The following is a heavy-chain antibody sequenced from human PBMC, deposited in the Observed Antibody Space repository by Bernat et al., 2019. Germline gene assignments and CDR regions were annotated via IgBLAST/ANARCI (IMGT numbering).Heavy chain of an antibody. D-gene: IGHD4-17*01. CDR2: ISYDGSNK. J-gene: IGHJ6*02. Sequence: QVQLVESGGGVVQPGRSLRLSCAASGFTFSSYAMHWVRPAPGKGLEGVAVISYDGSNKYYADSVKGRFTISRDNSKNTLYLQMNSLRAEDTAVYYCARELITVTTNLVYYYGIDVWGQGTTVTVSS. CDR1: GFTFSSYA. CDR3: ARELITVTTNLVYYYGIDV. V-gene: IGHV3-30-3*01.